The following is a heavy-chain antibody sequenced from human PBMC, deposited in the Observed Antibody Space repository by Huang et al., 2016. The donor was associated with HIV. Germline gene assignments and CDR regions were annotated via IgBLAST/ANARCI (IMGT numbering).Heavy chain of an antibody. Sequence: EVQLLESGGGFVQPGGSLRLSCAASGFTFSTYAMSWVRQAPGKGLEWVSAISASGGSTYYADSVNGRFTINRDTSKTTLYLQMNSLRAEDTAVYYCAKLGVEVAVASTVGRGMDVWGQGTTVTVSS. CDR3: AKLGVEVAVASTVGRGMDV. CDR1: GFTFSTYA. CDR2: ISASGGST. V-gene: IGHV3-23*01. J-gene: IGHJ6*02. D-gene: IGHD6-19*01.